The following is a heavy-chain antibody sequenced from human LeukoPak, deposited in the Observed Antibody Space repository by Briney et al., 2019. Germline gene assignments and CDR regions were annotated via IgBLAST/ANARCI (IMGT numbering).Heavy chain of an antibody. CDR1: GFTFSSVN. CDR3: ARDPYSGNYGNDYYYYMDV. V-gene: IGHV3-21*01. D-gene: IGHD1-26*01. CDR2: ITSSGTHI. Sequence: GGSLRLSCAASGFTFSSVNMNWVRQAPGKAMEWVSSITSSGTHIFYADSVRGRFTICRDNAKNSLYLQMDSLGPDDTAVYDWARDPYSGNYGNDYYYYMDVWGKGTTVTISS. J-gene: IGHJ6*03.